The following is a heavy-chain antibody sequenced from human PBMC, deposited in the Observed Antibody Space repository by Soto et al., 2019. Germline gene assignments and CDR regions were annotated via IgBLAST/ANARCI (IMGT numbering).Heavy chain of an antibody. V-gene: IGHV4-59*08. D-gene: IGHD6-19*01. CDR3: ARVDSSGWYGYNFDY. J-gene: IGHJ4*02. CDR1: GGSISSYY. Sequence: PSETLSLTCTVSGGSISSYYWSWIRQPPGKGLEWIGYIYYSGSTNYNPSLKSRVTISVDTSKNQFSLKLSSVTAADTAVYYCARVDSSGWYGYNFDYWGQGTLVTVSS. CDR2: IYYSGST.